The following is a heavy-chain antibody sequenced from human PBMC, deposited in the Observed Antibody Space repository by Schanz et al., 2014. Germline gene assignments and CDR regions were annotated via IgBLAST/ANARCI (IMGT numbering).Heavy chain of an antibody. Sequence: EVQLLESGGGVVQPGRSLRLSCAASGFTFSSHWMHWVRQDPGKGLVWVARINSVGSNTDYADSVKGRFTISRDNAKNTLYLQMNSLRAEDTAVYYCLAPDYGMDVWGQGTTVTVSS. V-gene: IGHV3-74*02. J-gene: IGHJ6*02. CDR3: LAPDYGMDV. CDR1: GFTFSSHW. CDR2: INSVGSNT.